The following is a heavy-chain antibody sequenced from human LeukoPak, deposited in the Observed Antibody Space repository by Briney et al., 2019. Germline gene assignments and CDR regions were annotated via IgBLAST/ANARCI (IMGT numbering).Heavy chain of an antibody. V-gene: IGHV3-21*01. CDR3: AREVWDSSSWYGPYYFDY. CDR1: GFTFSSYS. CDR2: ISSSSSYI. J-gene: IGHJ4*02. D-gene: IGHD6-13*01. Sequence: GGSLRLSCAASGFTFSSYSMNWVRQAPGKGPEWVSSISSSSSYIYYADSVKGRFTISRDNAKNSLYLQMNSLRAEDTAVYYCAREVWDSSSWYGPYYFDYWGQGTLVTVSS.